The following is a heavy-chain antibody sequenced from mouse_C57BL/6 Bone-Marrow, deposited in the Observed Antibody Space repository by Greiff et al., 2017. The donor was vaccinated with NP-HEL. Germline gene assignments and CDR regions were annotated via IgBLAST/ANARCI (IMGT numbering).Heavy chain of an antibody. Sequence: EVMLVESGGGLVQPGGSLKLSCAASGFTFSDYYMYWVRQTPEKRLEWVAYISNGGGSTYYPDTVKGRFTISRDNAKKTLYLQMSRLKSEDTAMYYCARLGRRAMDYWGQGTSVTVSS. V-gene: IGHV5-12*01. CDR3: ARLGRRAMDY. J-gene: IGHJ4*01. D-gene: IGHD4-1*01. CDR1: GFTFSDYY. CDR2: ISNGGGST.